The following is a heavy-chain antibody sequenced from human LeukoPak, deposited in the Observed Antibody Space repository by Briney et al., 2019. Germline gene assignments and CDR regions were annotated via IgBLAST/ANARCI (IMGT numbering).Heavy chain of an antibody. CDR2: IIPIFGTA. Sequence: ASVKVSCKASGGTLSSYAISWVRQAPGQGLEWMGGIIPIFGTANYAQKFQGRVTITTDESTSTAYMELSSLRSEDTAVYYCARDHGCSSTSCYTGNYYYMDVWGKGTTVTVSS. CDR3: ARDHGCSSTSCYTGNYYYMDV. V-gene: IGHV1-69*05. J-gene: IGHJ6*03. CDR1: GGTLSSYA. D-gene: IGHD2-2*02.